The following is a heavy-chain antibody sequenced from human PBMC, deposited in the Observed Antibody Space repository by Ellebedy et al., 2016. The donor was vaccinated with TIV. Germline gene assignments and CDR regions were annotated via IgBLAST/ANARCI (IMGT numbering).Heavy chain of an antibody. V-gene: IGHV3-23*01. CDR3: AKQDSENDYLWGSWGY. J-gene: IGHJ4*02. CDR1: GFTFSSCA. Sequence: GESLKISCAASGFTFSSCAMGWVRQAPGKGLEWVSGITGGGAGSTYYADSVKGRFTISRDNSKNTVNLQMSSLSAEDTAVYYCAKQDSENDYLWGSWGYWGQGTLVTVSS. D-gene: IGHD3-16*01. CDR2: ITGGGAGST.